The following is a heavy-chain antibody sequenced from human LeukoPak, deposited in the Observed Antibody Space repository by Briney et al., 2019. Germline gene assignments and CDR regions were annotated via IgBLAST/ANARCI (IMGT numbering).Heavy chain of an antibody. V-gene: IGHV3-23*01. Sequence: PGGSLRLSCAASGFTFSSYAMSWVRQAPGKGLEWVSAISGSGGSTYYADSVKGRFTISRDNSKNTLYLQMNSLRAEDTAVYYCAKDGFEHYYGSGSYFRFDPWGQGTLVTVSS. CDR3: AKDGFEHYYGSGSYFRFDP. J-gene: IGHJ5*02. CDR1: GFTFSSYA. CDR2: ISGSGGST. D-gene: IGHD3-10*01.